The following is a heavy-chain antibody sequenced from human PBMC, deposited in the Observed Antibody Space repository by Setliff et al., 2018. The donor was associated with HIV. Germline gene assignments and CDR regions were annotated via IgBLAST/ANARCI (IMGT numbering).Heavy chain of an antibody. CDR2: ISYDGSNK. CDR1: GFTFSSYA. CDR3: ARGSTDYYYNSVYSELDH. V-gene: IGHV3-30*04. Sequence: PGGSLRLSCAASGFTFSSYAMHWVRQAPGKGLEWVAVISYDGSNKYYADSVKGRFTISRDNSKNTLYLQMNSLRAEDTAVYYCARGSTDYYYNSVYSELDHWGRGTLVTVSS. D-gene: IGHD3-22*01. J-gene: IGHJ4*02.